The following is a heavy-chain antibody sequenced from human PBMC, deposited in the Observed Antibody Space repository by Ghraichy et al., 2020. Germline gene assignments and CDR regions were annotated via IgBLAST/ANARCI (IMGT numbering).Heavy chain of an antibody. D-gene: IGHD3-10*01. CDR1: GGSFSGYY. CDR3: ARSLWFGELYYYYYYGMDV. V-gene: IGHV4-34*01. CDR2: INHSGST. J-gene: IGHJ6*02. Sequence: ETLSLTCAVYGGSFSGYYWSWIRQPPGKGLEWIGEINHSGSTNYNPSLKSRVTISVDTSKNQFSLKLSSVTAADTAVYYCARSLWFGELYYYYYYGMDVWGQGTTVTVSS.